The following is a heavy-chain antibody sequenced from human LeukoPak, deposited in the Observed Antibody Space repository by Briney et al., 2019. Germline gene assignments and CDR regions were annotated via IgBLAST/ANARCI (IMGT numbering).Heavy chain of an antibody. CDR2: ILSDGSKQ. J-gene: IGHJ4*02. CDR3: MATPIDY. Sequence: GGSLRLSCAASRFTVSSNYMSWVRQAPGKGLEWVAVILSDGSKQYYADSVKGRFTISRDNSKNTLYLQMNSLRAEDTAVFYCMATPIDYWGQGTLVTVSS. D-gene: IGHD5-24*01. V-gene: IGHV3-30*03. CDR1: RFTVSSNY.